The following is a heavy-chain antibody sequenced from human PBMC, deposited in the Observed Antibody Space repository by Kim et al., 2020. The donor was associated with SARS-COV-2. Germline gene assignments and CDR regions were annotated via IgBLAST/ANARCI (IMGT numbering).Heavy chain of an antibody. J-gene: IGHJ3*02. CDR2: IYSGGST. CDR1: GFTVSSNY. Sequence: GGSLRLSCAASGFTVSSNYMSWVRQAPGKGLEWVSVIYSGGSTYYADSVKGRFTISRDNSKNTLYLQMNSLRAEDTAVYYCASPRAPRRWLNAFDIWGQGTMVTVSS. V-gene: IGHV3-53*01. D-gene: IGHD3-22*01. CDR3: ASPRAPRRWLNAFDI.